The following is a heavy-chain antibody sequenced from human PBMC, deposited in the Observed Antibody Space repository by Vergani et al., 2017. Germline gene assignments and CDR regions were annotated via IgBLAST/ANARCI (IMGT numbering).Heavy chain of an antibody. Sequence: EVQLLESGGGLVQPGGSLRLSCAASGFTFSSYAMSWVRQAPGKGLEWVSAISGSGGSTYYADSVKGPFTISRDNSKNTLYLQMNSLRAEDTAVYYCAKDPSSGWFSHYWGQGTLVTVSS. J-gene: IGHJ4*02. CDR1: GFTFSSYA. CDR2: ISGSGGST. CDR3: AKDPSSGWFSHY. V-gene: IGHV3-23*01. D-gene: IGHD6-19*01.